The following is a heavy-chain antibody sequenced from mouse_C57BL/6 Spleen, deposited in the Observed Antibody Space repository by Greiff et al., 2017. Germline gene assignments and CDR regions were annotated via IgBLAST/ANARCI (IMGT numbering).Heavy chain of an antibody. CDR1: GFNIKDYY. D-gene: IGHD2-12*01. V-gene: IGHV14-1*01. CDR2: FDPEDGDT. J-gene: IGHJ2*01. CDR3: TSYVYYFDY. Sequence: EVQLQQSGAELVRPGASVKLSCTASGFNIKDYYMHWVKQRPEQGLEWIGRFDPEDGDTEYAPKFQGKATLTADPSSNTAYLQLSSLPSEDTAGSYCTSYVYYFDYWGQGTTLTVSS.